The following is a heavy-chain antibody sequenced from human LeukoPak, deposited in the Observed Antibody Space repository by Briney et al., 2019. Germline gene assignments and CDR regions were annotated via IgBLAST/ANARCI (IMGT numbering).Heavy chain of an antibody. V-gene: IGHV1-2*02. CDR3: AGPTTHSYYYYYMDV. J-gene: IGHJ6*03. D-gene: IGHD1-1*01. Sequence: GASVTVSFKPSGYTFTHYFMHWVRQAPGQGLEWMGWINPNSGGTNYAQKFQGRVTMTRDTSISTAYMELSRLRSNHMGVYYCAGPTTHSYYYYYMDVWGKGTTVTVSS. CDR2: INPNSGGT. CDR1: GYTFTHYF.